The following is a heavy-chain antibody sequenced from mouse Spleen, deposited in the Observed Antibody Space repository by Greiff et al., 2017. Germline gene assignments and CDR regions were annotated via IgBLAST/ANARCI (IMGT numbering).Heavy chain of an antibody. CDR2: ISNLAYSI. CDR3: ARHPYDYDHYYAMDY. D-gene: IGHD2-4*01. V-gene: IGHV5-15*01. CDR1: GFTFSDYG. J-gene: IGHJ4*01. Sequence: EVKLVESGGGLVKPGGSLKLSCAASGFTFSDYGMAWVRQAPGKGPAWVAFISNLAYSIYYADTVTGRFTISRENAKNTLYLEMSSLRSEDTAMYYCARHPYDYDHYYAMDYWGQGTSVTVSS.